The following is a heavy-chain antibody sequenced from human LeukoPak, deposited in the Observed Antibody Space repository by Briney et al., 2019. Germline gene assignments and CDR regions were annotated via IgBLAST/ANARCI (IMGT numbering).Heavy chain of an antibody. CDR3: AKAWGGASRNYFDS. J-gene: IGHJ4*02. Sequence: PSETLSLTCAVSGGSISSSNWWSWVRQAPGKGLEWISVISGSGASAYYADSVRGRFTISRDNSKNTLILQMSSLRAEDTAIYYCAKAWGGASRNYFDSWGQGTLVTVSS. D-gene: IGHD3-10*01. V-gene: IGHV3-23*01. CDR1: GGSISSSN. CDR2: ISGSGASA.